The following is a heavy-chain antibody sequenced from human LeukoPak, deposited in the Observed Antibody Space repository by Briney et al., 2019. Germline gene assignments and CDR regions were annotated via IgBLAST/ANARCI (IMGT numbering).Heavy chain of an antibody. CDR2: INPNSGGT. D-gene: IGHD1-1*01. V-gene: IGHV1-2*04. CDR1: GYTFTSYG. CDR3: ARDRSYNWNWRNPDEPGFDY. J-gene: IGHJ4*02. Sequence: VASVKVSCKASGYTFTSYGISWVRQAPGQGLEWMGWINPNSGGTNYAQKFQGWVTMTRDTSISTAYMELSRLRSDDTAVYYCARDRSYNWNWRNPDEPGFDYWGQGTLVTVSS.